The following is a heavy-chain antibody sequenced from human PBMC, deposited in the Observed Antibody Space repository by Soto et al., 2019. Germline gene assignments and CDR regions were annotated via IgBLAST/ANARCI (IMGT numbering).Heavy chain of an antibody. V-gene: IGHV4-30-4*01. D-gene: IGHD5-12*01. CDR1: GGSISSGDYY. Sequence: QMQLQESSPGLVKPSQTLSLTCTVSGGSISSGDYYWSWIRQPPGKGLEWIGYMYYSGSTYYNPSLKSRVTISVDTSKNQFSLKLSSVTAADTAVYYCARWIFALSWFDPWGQGTLVTVSS. J-gene: IGHJ5*02. CDR3: ARWIFALSWFDP. CDR2: MYYSGST.